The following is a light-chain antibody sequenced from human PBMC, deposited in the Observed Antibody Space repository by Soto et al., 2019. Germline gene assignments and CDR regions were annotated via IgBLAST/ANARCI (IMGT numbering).Light chain of an antibody. V-gene: IGLV1-36*01. CDR2: YDD. Sequence: QSVLTQPPSVSEAPGQRVTISCSGSNVGNKAVNWYQQLPGKAPKLLLYYDDMLSSGVSDRFSGSKSGTSASLAISGLQNDDDGDYYCAIWDDIVDGWVFGGGTKVTVL. CDR1: NVGNKA. CDR3: AIWDDIVDGWV. J-gene: IGLJ3*02.